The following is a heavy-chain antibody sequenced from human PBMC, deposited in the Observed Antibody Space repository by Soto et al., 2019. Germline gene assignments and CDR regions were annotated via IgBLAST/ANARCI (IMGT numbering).Heavy chain of an antibody. CDR1: GFTFSSYS. D-gene: IGHD3-3*01. Sequence: EVQLAESGGGLVQPGGSLGLSCAASGFTFSSYSMNWVRQAPGKGLEWISYSSSSSSTIYYADSVKGRFTISRDNAKNSLYLQTNSLRAEDTAVYYCARGTGIDFWRGPSYPPLEYYFDYWGQGTLVTVSS. J-gene: IGHJ4*02. V-gene: IGHV3-48*01. CDR3: ARGTGIDFWRGPSYPPLEYYFDY. CDR2: SSSSSSTI.